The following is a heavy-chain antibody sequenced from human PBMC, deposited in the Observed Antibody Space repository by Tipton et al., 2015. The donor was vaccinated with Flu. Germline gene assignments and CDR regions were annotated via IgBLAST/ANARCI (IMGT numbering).Heavy chain of an antibody. V-gene: IGHV4-59*08. Sequence: TLSLTCTVSGAPFSSYSWSWIRQPPGRGLEWIGDIFYSGSTKYNPSLKSRVSISIDTSKDQFSLRLTSVTAADTAVYFCARRADSGSRSYFYMDVWGKGTTVTVSS. D-gene: IGHD6-25*01. CDR1: GAPFSSYS. J-gene: IGHJ6*03. CDR2: IFYSGST. CDR3: ARRADSGSRSYFYMDV.